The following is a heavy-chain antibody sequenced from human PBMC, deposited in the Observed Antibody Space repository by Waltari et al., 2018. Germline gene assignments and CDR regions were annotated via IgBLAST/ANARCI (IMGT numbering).Heavy chain of an antibody. J-gene: IGHJ6*03. Sequence: QVQLVQSGAEVKKPGSSVKVSCKASGGTFSSYAISWVRQAPGQGLEWMGGIIPILGIANYAQKFQGRVTITADKSTSTAYMELSSLRSEDTAVYYCARDSGIFGVVIMRSWDYYYYMDVWGKGTTVTVSS. CDR3: ARDSGIFGVVIMRSWDYYYYMDV. D-gene: IGHD3-3*01. V-gene: IGHV1-69*10. CDR2: IIPILGIA. CDR1: GGTFSSYA.